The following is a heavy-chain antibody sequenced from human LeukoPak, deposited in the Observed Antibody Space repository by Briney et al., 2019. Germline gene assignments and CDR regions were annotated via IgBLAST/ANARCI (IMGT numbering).Heavy chain of an antibody. D-gene: IGHD2-2*01. Sequence: GGSLRLSCAASGFTFNSYGMFWVRQAPGKGLEWVAFVWPDGSNKLYGDSVKGRFTISRDNSKNTVYLQMNSLRAEDTAVYYCARDYCRTTSCLESWGQGTLVTVSS. CDR2: VWPDGSNK. J-gene: IGHJ4*02. V-gene: IGHV3-33*01. CDR3: ARDYCRTTSCLES. CDR1: GFTFNSYG.